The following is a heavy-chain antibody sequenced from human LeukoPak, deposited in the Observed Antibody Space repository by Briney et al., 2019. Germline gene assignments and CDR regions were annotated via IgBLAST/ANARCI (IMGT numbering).Heavy chain of an antibody. Sequence: GGSLRLSCAASGFTFNDFAMMWVRQAPGRGLEWVSAIRASGGLRFYADSVKGRFTISRDNSKNTLYLQMNSLRAEDTAVYYCAKGPIVGATPFDYWGQGTLVTVSS. D-gene: IGHD1-26*01. CDR2: IRASGGLR. CDR3: AKGPIVGATPFDY. V-gene: IGHV3-23*01. J-gene: IGHJ4*02. CDR1: GFTFNDFA.